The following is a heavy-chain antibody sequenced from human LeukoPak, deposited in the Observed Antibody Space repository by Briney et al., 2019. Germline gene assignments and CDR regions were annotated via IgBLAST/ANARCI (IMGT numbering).Heavy chain of an antibody. CDR3: ARAPIDYGANPSSYCLDP. J-gene: IGHJ5*02. V-gene: IGHV3-21*04. Sequence: GGSLRLSCLASGLAFSSYTLTWVRQTPGRGLEWVSSISSTGDYIYYKDSVRGRFTISRDNAKKSLYLQMSSLRVEDTATYFCARAPIDYGANPSSYCLDPWGQGALVTVSS. CDR1: GLAFSSYT. CDR2: ISSTGDYI. D-gene: IGHD4-23*01.